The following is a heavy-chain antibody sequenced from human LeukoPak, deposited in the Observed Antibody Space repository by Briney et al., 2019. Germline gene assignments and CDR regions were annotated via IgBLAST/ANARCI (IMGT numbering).Heavy chain of an antibody. CDR3: ARHPLNIAVAGGVWFDP. Sequence: SETLSLTCTVSGGSISSYYWGWIRQPPGKGLEWIGSIYYSGSTYYNPSLKSRVTISVDTSKNQFSLKLSSVTAADTAVYYCARHPLNIAVAGGVWFDPWGQGTLVTVSS. D-gene: IGHD6-19*01. J-gene: IGHJ5*02. V-gene: IGHV4-39*01. CDR2: IYYSGST. CDR1: GGSISSYY.